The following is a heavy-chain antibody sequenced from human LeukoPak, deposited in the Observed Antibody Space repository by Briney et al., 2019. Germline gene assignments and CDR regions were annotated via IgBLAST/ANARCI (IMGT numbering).Heavy chain of an antibody. Sequence: SETLSLTCTVSGGSISGYYWSWIRHPPGKGLEWIGFIYYTGNTNYNLSLKSRLTISVDTSNNQFSLKVSSVTAADTAVYYCVRSKSGTYSWFDPWGQGTLVTVSS. CDR1: GGSISGYY. CDR2: IYYTGNT. D-gene: IGHD4-11*01. J-gene: IGHJ5*02. V-gene: IGHV4-59*01. CDR3: VRSKSGTYSWFDP.